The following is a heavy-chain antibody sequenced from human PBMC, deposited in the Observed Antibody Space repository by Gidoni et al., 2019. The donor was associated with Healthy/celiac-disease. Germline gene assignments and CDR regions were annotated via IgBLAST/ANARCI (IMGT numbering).Heavy chain of an antibody. CDR2: IYYSGST. J-gene: IGHJ6*02. CDR1: GVSISSGGYY. Sequence: QVQLQESGPGLVKPSQTLSLTCTVSGVSISSGGYYWSWIRQHPGKGLEWIGYIYYSGSTYYNPSLKSLVTISVDTSKNQFSLKLSSVTAADTAVYYCARSHEDQYGMDVWGQGTTVTVSS. CDR3: ARSHEDQYGMDV. D-gene: IGHD2-15*01. V-gene: IGHV4-31*01.